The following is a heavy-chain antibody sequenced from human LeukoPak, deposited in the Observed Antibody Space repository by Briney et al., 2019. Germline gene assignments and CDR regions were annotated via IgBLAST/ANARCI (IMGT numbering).Heavy chain of an antibody. J-gene: IGHJ6*02. CDR3: ARSNCSGGSCHLYYDYYGMDV. V-gene: IGHV3-11*06. CDR2: INSSSSYT. Sequence: GGSLRLSCAASGFTFSDYYMSWIRQAPGKGLEWVSYINSSSSYTNYADSVKGRFTISRDNAKNSLYLQMNSLRAEDTAVYYCARSNCSGGSCHLYYDYYGMDVWGQGTTVTVSS. D-gene: IGHD2-15*01. CDR1: GFTFSDYY.